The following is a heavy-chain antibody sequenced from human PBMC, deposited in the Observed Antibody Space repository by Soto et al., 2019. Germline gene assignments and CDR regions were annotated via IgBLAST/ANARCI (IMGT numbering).Heavy chain of an antibody. CDR3: ANLASTGAY. V-gene: IGHV3-30*18. J-gene: IGHJ4*02. CDR1: GFTFSSYG. D-gene: IGHD4-4*01. CDR2: ISYDGSNK. Sequence: XVSLRLSCAASGFTFSSYGMHWVRQAPGKGLEWVAVISYDGSNKYYADSVKGRFTISRDNSKNTLYLQMNSLRAEDTAVYYCANLASTGAYWGQGTLVTVSS.